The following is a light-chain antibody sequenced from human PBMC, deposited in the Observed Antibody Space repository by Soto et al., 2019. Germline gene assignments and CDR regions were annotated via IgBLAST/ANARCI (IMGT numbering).Light chain of an antibody. V-gene: IGKV1-39*01. CDR1: QSISSY. CDR3: QQSYSTPLT. CDR2: AAS. Sequence: EIRMTQSPSILSASVGDRVTITCRASQSISSYLNWYQQKPGKAPKLLIYAASSLQSGVPSRFSGSGSGTDFTLTISSLQPEDFATYYCQQSYSTPLTFGGGTKVDIK. J-gene: IGKJ4*01.